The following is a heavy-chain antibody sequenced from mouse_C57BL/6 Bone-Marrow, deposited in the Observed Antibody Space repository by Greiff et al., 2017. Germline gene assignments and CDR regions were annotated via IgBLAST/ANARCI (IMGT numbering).Heavy chain of an antibody. CDR3: AIGGYDVFDY. CDR1: GYTFTGYW. Sequence: QVQLQQSGAELMKPGASVKLSCKATGYTFTGYWIEWVKQRPGQGLEWIGRIHPSDSDTNYNQKFKGKATLTVDKSSSTAYMQLSSLTSEDSAVYYCAIGGYDVFDYWGQGTTLTVSS. V-gene: IGHV1-74*01. D-gene: IGHD2-2*01. CDR2: IHPSDSDT. J-gene: IGHJ2*01.